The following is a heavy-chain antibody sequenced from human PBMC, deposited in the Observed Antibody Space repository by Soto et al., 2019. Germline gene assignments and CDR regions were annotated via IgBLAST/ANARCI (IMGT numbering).Heavy chain of an antibody. Sequence: SETLSLTCTVSGGSISSYYWSWIRQPPGKGLEWIGYIYYSGSTNYNPSLKSRVTISVDTSKNQFSLKLSSVTAADTAVYYCARHGSYGSGSYKYYYYYMDVWGKGTTVTVSS. V-gene: IGHV4-59*08. CDR3: ARHGSYGSGSYKYYYYYMDV. D-gene: IGHD3-10*01. CDR1: GGSISSYY. CDR2: IYYSGST. J-gene: IGHJ6*03.